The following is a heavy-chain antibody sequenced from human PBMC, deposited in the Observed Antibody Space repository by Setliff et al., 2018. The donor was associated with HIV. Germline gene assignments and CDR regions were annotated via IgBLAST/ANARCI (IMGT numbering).Heavy chain of an antibody. CDR1: GYTFTSYD. J-gene: IGHJ4*02. D-gene: IGHD3-22*01. CDR3: ARGNYYDSSGYYSL. V-gene: IGHV1-8*01. CDR2: MNPNSGNT. Sequence: GASVKVSCKASGYTFTSYDINWVRQATGEGLEWMGWMNPNSGNTGYAQKFQGRIIMTRKTSISTAYMELSSLRSEDTAVYYCARGNYYDSSGYYSLWGQGTLVTVSS.